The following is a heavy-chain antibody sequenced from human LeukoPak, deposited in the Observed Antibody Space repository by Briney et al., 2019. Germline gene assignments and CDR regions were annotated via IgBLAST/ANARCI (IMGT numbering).Heavy chain of an antibody. D-gene: IGHD3-10*01. J-gene: IGHJ4*02. V-gene: IGHV3-21*01. CDR1: GFTFSTYS. CDR3: ARGYYGSGSSHIARFDY. Sequence: GGSLRLSCAASGFTFSTYSMNWVRQAPGKGVEWVSSISGSSSYIDYADSVKGRFTISRDNAKNSLYLQMNSLRAEDTAVYYCARGYYGSGSSHIARFDYWGQGTLVTVSS. CDR2: ISGSSSYI.